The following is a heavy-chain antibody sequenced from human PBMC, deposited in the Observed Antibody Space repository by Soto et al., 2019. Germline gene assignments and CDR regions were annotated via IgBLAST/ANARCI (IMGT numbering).Heavy chain of an antibody. Sequence: GGSLRLSCAASGFTFSSYSMNWVRQAPGKGLEWVSYISSSSTIYYAASVKGRVTISRDKAKNQFSLKLSSVTAADTAVYYCARGYQPLDVWGQGTTVTVSS. CDR3: ARGYQPLDV. J-gene: IGHJ6*02. CDR1: GFTFSSYS. CDR2: ISSSSTI. D-gene: IGHD2-2*01. V-gene: IGHV3-48*01.